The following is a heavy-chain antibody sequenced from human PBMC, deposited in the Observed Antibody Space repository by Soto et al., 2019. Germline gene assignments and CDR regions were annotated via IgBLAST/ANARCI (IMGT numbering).Heavy chain of an antibody. Sequence: QVQLVESGGGVVQPGRSLRLSCAASGFTFSSYGMHWVRQAPGKGLEWVAVISYDGSNKYYADSVKGRFTISRDNSKNTLYLQMNSLRAEDTAVYYCAKDRAEIVVVPAAIPDCPDYWGQGTLVTVSS. V-gene: IGHV3-30*18. D-gene: IGHD2-2*02. CDR2: ISYDGSNK. J-gene: IGHJ4*02. CDR1: GFTFSSYG. CDR3: AKDRAEIVVVPAAIPDCPDY.